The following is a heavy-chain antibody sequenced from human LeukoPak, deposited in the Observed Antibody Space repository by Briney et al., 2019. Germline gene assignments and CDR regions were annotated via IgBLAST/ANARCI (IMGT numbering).Heavy chain of an antibody. Sequence: GGSLRLSCAASGFTFSSSPMSWVRQTPGKGPEWVSTISAGSDNTFYADSVKGRFTISRDNSESTLYLQMNSLRAEDTAVYYCAKPRGTVVVAAHYYYYAMDVWGQGTTVTVSS. V-gene: IGHV3-23*01. CDR3: AKPRGTVVVAAHYYYYAMDV. CDR1: GFTFSSSP. D-gene: IGHD2-15*01. J-gene: IGHJ6*02. CDR2: ISAGSDNT.